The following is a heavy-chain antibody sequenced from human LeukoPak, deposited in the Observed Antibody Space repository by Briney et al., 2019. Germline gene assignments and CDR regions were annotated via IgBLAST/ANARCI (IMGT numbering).Heavy chain of an antibody. Sequence: SETLSLTCTVSGGSISTCYWNWIRQPPGKGLEWIGYIYHSGSTNYNPSLQSRVTISVDTSKNQFSLNLNSVTAADTAVYYCARGGAARLHFQNWGQGTLVTVSS. J-gene: IGHJ1*01. D-gene: IGHD6-6*01. V-gene: IGHV4-59*01. CDR2: IYHSGST. CDR1: GGSISTCY. CDR3: ARGGAARLHFQN.